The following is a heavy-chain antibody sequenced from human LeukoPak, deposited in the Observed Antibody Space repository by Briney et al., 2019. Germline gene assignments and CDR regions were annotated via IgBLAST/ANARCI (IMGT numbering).Heavy chain of an antibody. CDR3: AKSCSSTSCYPDS. D-gene: IGHD2-2*01. CDR1: GFTFSGYG. Sequence: HPGRSLRLSCAASGFTFSGYGIHWARQAPGKGLEWVAVIWYNGNEKYYADSVKGRFTISRDNSNNTLYLQMNSLRVEDTAVYYCAKSCSSTSCYPDSWGQGTLVTVSS. J-gene: IGHJ4*02. V-gene: IGHV3-33*08. CDR2: IWYNGNEK.